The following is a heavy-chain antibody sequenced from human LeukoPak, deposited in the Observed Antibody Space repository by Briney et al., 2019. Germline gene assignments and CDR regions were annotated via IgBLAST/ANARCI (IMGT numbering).Heavy chain of an antibody. CDR1: GGSISSYY. CDR3: ARESSWGNFDY. D-gene: IGHD7-27*01. V-gene: IGHV4-59*01. Sequence: PSETLSLTCTVSGGSISSYYWSWIRQPPGKGLEWIGYIYYSGSTNYNPSLKSRVTISVDTSKDQFSLKLSYVTAADTAVYFCARESSWGNFDYWGQGTLVTVSS. J-gene: IGHJ4*02. CDR2: IYYSGST.